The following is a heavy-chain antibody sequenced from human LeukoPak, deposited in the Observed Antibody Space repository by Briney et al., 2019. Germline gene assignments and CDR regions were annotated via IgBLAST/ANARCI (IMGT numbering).Heavy chain of an antibody. V-gene: IGHV1-18*01. Sequence: ASVKVSCKASGYTFANYGLTWVRQAPGRGLEWMGWISPYNGNTNYAQNLQGRVTMTTYTSTSTAYMELRILRSDGTAVYYCARDLISCPGGTCQLGAFDIWGQGTMVTVSS. J-gene: IGHJ3*02. D-gene: IGHD2-15*01. CDR2: ISPYNGNT. CDR3: ARDLISCPGGTCQLGAFDI. CDR1: GYTFANYG.